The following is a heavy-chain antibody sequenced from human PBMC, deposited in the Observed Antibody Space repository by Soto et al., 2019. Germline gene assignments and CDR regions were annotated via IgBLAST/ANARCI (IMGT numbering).Heavy chain of an antibody. J-gene: IGHJ4*02. CDR2: INHSGST. CDR1: GGSFSGYY. CDR3: ARTGAAAGLDY. D-gene: IGHD6-13*01. Sequence: SETLSLTCAVYGGSFSGYYWSWIRQPPGKGLEWIGEINHSGSTNYNPSLKSRVTISVDTSKNQFSLKLSSVTAADTAVYYCARTGAAAGLDYWGQGTLVTVSS. V-gene: IGHV4-34*01.